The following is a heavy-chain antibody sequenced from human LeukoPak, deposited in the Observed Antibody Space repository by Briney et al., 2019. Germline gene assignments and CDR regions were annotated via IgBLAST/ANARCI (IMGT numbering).Heavy chain of an antibody. CDR3: ATSPHYVWGSYRQGPFDY. D-gene: IGHD3-16*02. Sequence: ASVKVSCKVSGYTLTELSMHWVRQAPGKGLEWMGGFDPEDGETIYAQKFQGKVTMTEDTSTDTAYMELSSLRSEDTAVYYCATSPHYVWGSYRQGPFDYWGQGTLVTVSS. CDR1: GYTLTELS. V-gene: IGHV1-24*01. J-gene: IGHJ4*02. CDR2: FDPEDGET.